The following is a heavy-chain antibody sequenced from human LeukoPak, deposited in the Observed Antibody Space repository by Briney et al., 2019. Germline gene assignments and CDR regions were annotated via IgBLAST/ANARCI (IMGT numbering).Heavy chain of an antibody. J-gene: IGHJ4*02. CDR1: GFTLSSYA. V-gene: IGHV3-23*01. D-gene: IGHD2-21*01. Sequence: GGSLRLSCAASGFTLSSYAMSWVRQAPGKGLEWVSAISGSGGSTYYADSVKGRFTISRDSSKNTLFLQMNRLRPEDAAVYYCAKAPVTTCRGAYCYPFDYWGQGTLVNGS. CDR3: AKAPVTTCRGAYCYPFDY. CDR2: ISGSGGST.